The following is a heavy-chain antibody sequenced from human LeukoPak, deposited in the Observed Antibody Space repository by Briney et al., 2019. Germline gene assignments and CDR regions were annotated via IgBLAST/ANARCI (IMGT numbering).Heavy chain of an antibody. J-gene: IGHJ4*02. CDR1: GYTFTGYC. CDR3: ARSRITTIPNFDY. D-gene: IGHD3-22*01. Sequence: ASVKVSCKASGYTFTGYCLHWVRQAPGQGLEWMGWINPNSGATNNAQSFQGRVTVSRDTSISTAYMELSKVTSDDTGVYYCARSRITTIPNFDYWGQGALVTVSS. CDR2: INPNSGAT. V-gene: IGHV1-2*02.